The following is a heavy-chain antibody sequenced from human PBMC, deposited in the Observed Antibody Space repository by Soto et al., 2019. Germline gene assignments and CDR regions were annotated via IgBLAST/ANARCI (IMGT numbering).Heavy chain of an antibody. J-gene: IGHJ4*02. V-gene: IGHV3-23*01. Sequence: EVQLLESGGGLVQPGGSLRLSCAASGFTFSSYAMSWVRQAPGKGLEWVSASSGSGGSTYYADSVKGRFTISRDNSKNALYLQMNSLRAEDTAVYYCAKDFAGSYYTAFDYWGQGTLVTVSS. CDR3: AKDFAGSYYTAFDY. CDR2: SSGSGGST. CDR1: GFTFSSYA. D-gene: IGHD3-10*01.